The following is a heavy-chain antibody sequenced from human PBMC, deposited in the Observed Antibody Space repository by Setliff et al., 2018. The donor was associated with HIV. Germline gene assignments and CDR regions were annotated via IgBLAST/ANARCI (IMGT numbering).Heavy chain of an antibody. CDR2: IKKDGSEI. CDR1: GFTFSSYG. J-gene: IGHJ5*02. V-gene: IGHV3-7*01. CDR3: ANLWEMGA. Sequence: GSLRLSCAASGFTFSSYGMHWVRQVPGKGLEWVATIKKDGSEIYYVDSVKGRFTISRDNARTSVYLEMRSLRVEDTAVYLCANLWEMGAWGQGTLVTVSS. D-gene: IGHD1-26*01.